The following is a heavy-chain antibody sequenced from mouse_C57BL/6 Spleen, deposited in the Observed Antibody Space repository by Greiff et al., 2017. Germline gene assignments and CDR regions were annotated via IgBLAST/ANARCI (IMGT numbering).Heavy chain of an antibody. V-gene: IGHV5-9-1*02. CDR1: GFTFSSYA. Sequence: EVKLMESGEGLVKPGGSLKLSCAASGFTFSSYAMSWVRQTPEKRLEWVAYISSGGDYIYYADTVKGRFTISRDNARNTLYLQMSSLKSEDTAMYYCTRGGYYSWFAYWGQGTLVTVSA. CDR2: ISSGGDYI. CDR3: TRGGYYSWFAY. J-gene: IGHJ3*01. D-gene: IGHD2-3*01.